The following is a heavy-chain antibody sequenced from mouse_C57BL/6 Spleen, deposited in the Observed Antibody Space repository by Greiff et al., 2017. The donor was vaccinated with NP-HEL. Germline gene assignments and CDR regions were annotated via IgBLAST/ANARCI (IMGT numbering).Heavy chain of an antibody. CDR3: ARGGSYYGSSPFAY. Sequence: VQLQQPGAELVKPGASVKLSCKASGYTFTSYWMHWVKQRPGQGLEWIGMIHPNSGSTNYNEKFKSKATLTVDKSSSTAYRQLSSLTSEDSAVYYCARGGSYYGSSPFAYWGQGTLVTVSA. D-gene: IGHD1-1*01. V-gene: IGHV1-64*01. J-gene: IGHJ3*01. CDR2: IHPNSGST. CDR1: GYTFTSYW.